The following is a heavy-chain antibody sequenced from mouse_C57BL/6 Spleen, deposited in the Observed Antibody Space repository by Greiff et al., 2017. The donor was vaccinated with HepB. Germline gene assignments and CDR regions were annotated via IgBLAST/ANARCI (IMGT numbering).Heavy chain of an antibody. J-gene: IGHJ1*03. CDR3: ARRDIDDYRYFEV. CDR1: GYAFRRSW. V-gene: IGHV1-82*01. Sequence: QVQLQQSGPELVKPGASVKISCTASGYAFRRSWMNWVKQRPGKGLAWIGRIYPGDGDTNYNGKFKGTATLTADTSSSPASMQLSSLTAEDAAVYFCARRDIDDYRYFEVWGTGTTVTGSS. CDR2: IYPGDGDT.